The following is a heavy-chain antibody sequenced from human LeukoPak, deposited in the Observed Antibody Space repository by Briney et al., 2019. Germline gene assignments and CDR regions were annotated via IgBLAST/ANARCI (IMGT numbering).Heavy chain of an antibody. V-gene: IGHV1-69*06. CDR2: IIPIFGTA. D-gene: IGHD2-2*01. CDR3: ARAPSTPDIVVVPWFDP. CDR1: GGTFSSYA. Sequence: ASVKLSCKASGGTFSSYAISWVRQAPGQGLEWMGGIIPIFGTANYAQKFQGRVTITADKSTSTAYMELSSLRSEDTAVYYCARAPSTPDIVVVPWFDPWGQGTLVTVSS. J-gene: IGHJ5*02.